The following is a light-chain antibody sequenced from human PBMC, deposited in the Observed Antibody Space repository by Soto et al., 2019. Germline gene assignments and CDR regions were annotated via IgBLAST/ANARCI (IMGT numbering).Light chain of an antibody. J-gene: IGKJ5*01. Sequence: EIVMPKSPATMSVSPGESATPSCRASQSVSSNLAWYQQKPGQAPRLLIYDVSNRASGIPARFSGSGSETDFTLTISSLEPEDFAVYYCKQRSDWPLTVGKGKRLAIK. CDR1: QSVSSN. CDR3: KQRSDWPLT. CDR2: DVS. V-gene: IGKV3-11*01.